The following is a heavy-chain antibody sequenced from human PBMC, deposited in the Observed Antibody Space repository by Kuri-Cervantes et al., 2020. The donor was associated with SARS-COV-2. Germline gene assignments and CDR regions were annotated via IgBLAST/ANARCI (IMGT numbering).Heavy chain of an antibody. D-gene: IGHD1-14*01. CDR2: IIPIFGTA. CDR1: GGTFSSYA. J-gene: IGHJ4*02. Sequence: SVKVSCKASGGTFSSYAISWVRQAPGQGLEWMGGIIPIFGTANFAQKFQGRVTMTEDTSTDTAYMELSSLRSEGTAVYCCAADQLRNPGYWGQGTLVTVSS. V-gene: IGHV1-69*06. CDR3: AADQLRNPGY.